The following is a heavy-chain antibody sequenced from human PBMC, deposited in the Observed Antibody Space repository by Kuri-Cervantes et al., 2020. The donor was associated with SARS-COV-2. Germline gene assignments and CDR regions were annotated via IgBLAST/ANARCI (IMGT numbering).Heavy chain of an antibody. D-gene: IGHD1-1*01. Sequence: GGSLRLSCAASGFTFSSYAMHWVRQAPGKGLEWVAVISYDGSNKYYADSVKGRFTISRDNSKNTLYLQMNSLRAEDTAVYYCAKGPPGTGWYFDLWGRGTLVTVSS. V-gene: IGHV3-30-3*01. CDR2: ISYDGSNK. J-gene: IGHJ2*01. CDR3: AKGPPGTGWYFDL. CDR1: GFTFSSYA.